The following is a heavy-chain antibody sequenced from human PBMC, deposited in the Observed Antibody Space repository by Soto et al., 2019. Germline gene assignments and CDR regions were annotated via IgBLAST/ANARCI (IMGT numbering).Heavy chain of an antibody. Sequence: QVQLVESGGGVVQPGRSLRLSCAASGFTFSSYAMHWVRQAPGKGLEWVAVISYDGSNKYYADYVKGRFTISRDNSKNTLYRQMRSLRAEDTAVYYCAIESPNPYYLVYWGQGTLVTVSS. V-gene: IGHV3-30-3*01. D-gene: IGHD2-8*01. CDR3: AIESPNPYYLVY. J-gene: IGHJ4*02. CDR2: ISYDGSNK. CDR1: GFTFSSYA.